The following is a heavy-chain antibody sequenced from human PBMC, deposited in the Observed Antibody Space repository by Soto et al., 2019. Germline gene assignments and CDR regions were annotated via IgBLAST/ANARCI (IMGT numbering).Heavy chain of an antibody. D-gene: IGHD2-8*02. J-gene: IGHJ4*02. V-gene: IGHV3-23*01. CDR1: GFTFSSYG. CDR3: AGLSGYCAGGACLPYFDN. Sequence: GGSLRLSCAASGFTFSSYGMSWVRQAPGKGLEWVSSISATGGSVYYADAVRGRFIISRDNSKNKVYLQMNSLRAEDTAAYFCAGLSGYCAGGACLPYFDNWGQGMLVTVSS. CDR2: ISATGGSV.